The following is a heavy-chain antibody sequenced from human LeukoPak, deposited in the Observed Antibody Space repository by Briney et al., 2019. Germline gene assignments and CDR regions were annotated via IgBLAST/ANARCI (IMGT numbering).Heavy chain of an antibody. Sequence: PGGSLRLSCAASGFTFSNYGLHWVRQAPGKGLEWLAVMWSDGSQKYYADSVKDRFTISRDDSINTLYLQMNSLRAEDTAVYYCARDSSSYYFDYWGQGTLVTVSS. V-gene: IGHV3-33*01. CDR3: ARDSSSYYFDY. D-gene: IGHD6-6*01. J-gene: IGHJ4*02. CDR1: GFTFSNYG. CDR2: MWSDGSQK.